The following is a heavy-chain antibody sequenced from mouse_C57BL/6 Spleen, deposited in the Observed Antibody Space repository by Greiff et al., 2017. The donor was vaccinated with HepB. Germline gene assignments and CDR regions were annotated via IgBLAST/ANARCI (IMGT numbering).Heavy chain of an antibody. CDR2: IDPSDSET. CDR3: AFTTVDHYYAMDY. Sequence: QVQLQQPGAELVRPGSSVKLSCKASGYTFTSYWMHWVKQRPIQGLEWIGNIDPSDSETHYNQKFKDKATLTVDKSSSTAYMQLSSLTSEDSAVYYCAFTTVDHYYAMDYWGQGTSVTVSS. CDR1: GYTFTSYW. J-gene: IGHJ4*01. D-gene: IGHD1-1*01. V-gene: IGHV1-52*01.